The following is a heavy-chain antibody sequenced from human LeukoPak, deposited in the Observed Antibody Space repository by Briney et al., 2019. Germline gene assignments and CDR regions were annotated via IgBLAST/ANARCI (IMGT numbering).Heavy chain of an antibody. D-gene: IGHD6-6*01. CDR1: GYTFTGYY. J-gene: IGHJ5*02. CDR2: INPNSGGT. CDR3: ARVTRDLKKGSSLNWFDP. V-gene: IGHV1-2*02. Sequence: ASVKVSCKASGYTFTGYYMHWVRQAPGQGLEWMGWINPNSGGTNYAQKFQGRVTMTRDTSISTACMELSRLRSDDTAVYYCARVTRDLKKGSSLNWFDPWGQGTLVTVSS.